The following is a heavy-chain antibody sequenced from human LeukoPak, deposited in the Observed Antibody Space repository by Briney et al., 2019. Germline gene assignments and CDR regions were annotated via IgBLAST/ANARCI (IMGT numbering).Heavy chain of an antibody. J-gene: IGHJ3*02. CDR1: GFTFSSYA. CDR2: ISYDGSNK. V-gene: IGHV3-30-3*01. Sequence: PGGSLRLSCAASGFTFSSYAMHWVRQAPGKGLEWVAVISYDGSNKYYADSVKGRFTISRDNSKNTLYLQMNSLRAEDTAVYYCLESGEAFDIWGQGTMVTVSS. D-gene: IGHD3-10*01. CDR3: LESGEAFDI.